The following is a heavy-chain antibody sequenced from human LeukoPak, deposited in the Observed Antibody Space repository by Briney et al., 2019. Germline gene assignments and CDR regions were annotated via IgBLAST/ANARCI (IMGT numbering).Heavy chain of an antibody. D-gene: IGHD3-3*01. Sequence: TSETLSLTCTVSGGSLTDYYWAWIRQPPGKGLEWIGYIYSRGSTTYNPSLQSRVSLSIDTSKSQFSLSLTSVTAADTAVYYCARHPPNDFWVGYGSFDVWGQGTMVTVSS. CDR1: GGSLTDYY. V-gene: IGHV4-4*09. J-gene: IGHJ3*01. CDR2: IYSRGST. CDR3: ARHPPNDFWVGYGSFDV.